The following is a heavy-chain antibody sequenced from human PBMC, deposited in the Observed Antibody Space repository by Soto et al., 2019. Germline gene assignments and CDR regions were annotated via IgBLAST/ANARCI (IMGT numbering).Heavy chain of an antibody. CDR2: IWYDGSNK. J-gene: IGHJ1*01. V-gene: IGHV3-33*01. D-gene: IGHD6-25*01. CDR3: ARQSRVYSSGPRGYFTH. Sequence: QVQLVESGGGVVQPGRSLRLSCAASGFTFSSYGMHWVRQAPGKGLEWVAVIWYDGSNKYYADSVKGRFTISRDNSKNTLYLQMNSLRDEDTAVYYCARQSRVYSSGPRGYFTHWGQGTLVTVSS. CDR1: GFTFSSYG.